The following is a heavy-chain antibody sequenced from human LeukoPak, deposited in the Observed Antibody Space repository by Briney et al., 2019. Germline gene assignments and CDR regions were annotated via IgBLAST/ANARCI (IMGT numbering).Heavy chain of an antibody. CDR1: GGSISGSNYY. J-gene: IGHJ4*02. V-gene: IGHV4-39*07. D-gene: IGHD3-3*01. Sequence: SETLSLTCTVSGGSISGSNYYWGWVRQSPEKGLEWIGSIIYSGTTHYDPSLRSRVTISVDTSKSQFSLRLTSVTAADTAVYYCARGSDFWSGYYTPFDYWGQGTLVTVSS. CDR3: ARGSDFWSGYYTPFDY. CDR2: IIYSGTT.